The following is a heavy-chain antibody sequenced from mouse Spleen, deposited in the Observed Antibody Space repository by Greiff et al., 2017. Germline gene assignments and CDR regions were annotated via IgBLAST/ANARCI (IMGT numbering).Heavy chain of an antibody. J-gene: IGHJ2*01. Sequence: VKLMESGAELVRPGVSVKISCKGSGYTFTDYAMHWVKQSHAKSLEWIGVISTYYGDASYNQKFKGKATMTVDKSSSTAYMELARLTSEDSAIYYCARSFITTVVAPLFDYWGQGTTLTVSS. D-gene: IGHD1-1*01. CDR3: ARSFITTVVAPLFDY. V-gene: IGHV1S137*01. CDR2: ISTYYGDA. CDR1: GYTFTDYA.